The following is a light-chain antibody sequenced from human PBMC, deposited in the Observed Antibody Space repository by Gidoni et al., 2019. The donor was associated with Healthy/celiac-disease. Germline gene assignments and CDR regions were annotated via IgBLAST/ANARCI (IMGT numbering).Light chain of an antibody. CDR3: QQSYSTQLP. J-gene: IGKJ4*01. Sequence: DSQMTQSPASLSASVGDRVTITCRASQSISSYLNLYQQKPGKAPKLLFYAASSLQSGVPSRFSGSGSGTDFTLTISSLQPEDFATDYCQQSYSTQLPFGGGTKVEIK. CDR1: QSISSY. CDR2: AAS. V-gene: IGKV1-39*01.